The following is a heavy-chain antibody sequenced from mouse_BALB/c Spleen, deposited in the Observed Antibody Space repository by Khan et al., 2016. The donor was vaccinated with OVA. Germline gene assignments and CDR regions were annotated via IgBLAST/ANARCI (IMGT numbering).Heavy chain of an antibody. J-gene: IGHJ3*01. Sequence: QVQLKESGPGLVAPSQSLSITCTVSGFSLTSCDVYWIRQPPGKGLECLGVIGAGGSTNYNSALMSRLSISKDNSKSQVFLKMNSLQTDDTAMYYCAREGLDAFAYWGQGTLVTVSA. CDR1: GFSLTSCD. CDR3: AREGLDAFAY. CDR2: IGAGGST. V-gene: IGHV2-9*02. D-gene: IGHD3-3*01.